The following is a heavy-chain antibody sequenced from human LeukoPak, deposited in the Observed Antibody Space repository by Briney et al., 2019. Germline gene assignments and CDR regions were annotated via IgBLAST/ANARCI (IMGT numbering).Heavy chain of an antibody. CDR3: ARVYSSSWYGYYYYGMDV. D-gene: IGHD6-13*01. V-gene: IGHV3-30*03. Sequence: GGSLTLSCAASGFTFTDCGMHWIRHAPGKGLEWVARIIYDGSRQYHTDSVKGRFTISRDNSKNTLYLQMNSLRAEDTAVYYCARVYSSSWYGYYYYGMDVWGQGTTVTVSS. CDR2: IIYDGSRQ. J-gene: IGHJ6*02. CDR1: GFTFTDCG.